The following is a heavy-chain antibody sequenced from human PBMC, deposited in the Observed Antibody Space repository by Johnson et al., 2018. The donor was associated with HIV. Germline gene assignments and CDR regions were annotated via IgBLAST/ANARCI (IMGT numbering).Heavy chain of an antibody. J-gene: IGHJ3*02. V-gene: IGHV3-30*04. Sequence: QMQLVESGGGVVQPGRSLRLSCAASGFTFSSYVMHWVRQAPGKGLEWVAVISYDGSNKYYADSVKGRFTISRDNSKNTLYLQMNSLKTEDTAVYYCTTDADSSSWNDAFDIWGQGTMVTVSS. D-gene: IGHD6-13*01. CDR1: GFTFSSYV. CDR2: ISYDGSNK. CDR3: TTDADSSSWNDAFDI.